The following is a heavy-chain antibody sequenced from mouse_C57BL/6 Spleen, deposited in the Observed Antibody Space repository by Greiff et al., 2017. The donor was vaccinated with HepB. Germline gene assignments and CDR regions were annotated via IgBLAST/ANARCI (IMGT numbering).Heavy chain of an antibody. CDR2: ISSGGSYT. J-gene: IGHJ3*01. CDR1: GFTFSSYG. Sequence: EVQGVESGGDLVKPGGSLKLSCAASGFTFSSYGMSWVRQTPDKRLEWVATISSGGSYTYYPDSVKGRFTISRDNAKNTLYLQMSSLKSEDTAMYYCARHAEDYYYDEGFAYWGQGTLVTVSA. CDR3: ARHAEDYYYDEGFAY. D-gene: IGHD2-4*01. V-gene: IGHV5-6*01.